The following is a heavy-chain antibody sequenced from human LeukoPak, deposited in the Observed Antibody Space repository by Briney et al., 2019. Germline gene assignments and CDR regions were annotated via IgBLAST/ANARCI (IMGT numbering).Heavy chain of an antibody. J-gene: IGHJ5*02. D-gene: IGHD1-26*01. CDR3: ARGATDTTRWFGP. V-gene: IGHV3-48*03. CDR1: GFTFSSYE. CDR2: ISSSGSTI. Sequence: PGGSLRLSCAASGFTFSSYEMNWVRQAPGKGLEWVSYISSSGSTIYYAGSVKGRFTISRDNAKNSLYLQMNDLRAEDTAAYYCARGATDTTRWFGPWGQGTLVTVSS.